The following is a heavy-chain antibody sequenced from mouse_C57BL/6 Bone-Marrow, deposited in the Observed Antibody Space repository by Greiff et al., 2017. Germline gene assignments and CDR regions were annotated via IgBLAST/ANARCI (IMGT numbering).Heavy chain of an antibody. Sequence: QVQLQQPGAELVKPGASVKMSCKASGYTFTSYWITWVKQRPGQGLEWIGDIYPGSGSTNYNEKFKSKATLTVDTSSSTAYMQLSSLTSYDSAVYYCARDDYVDWYFDVWGTGTTVTVSS. CDR3: ARDDYVDWYFDV. D-gene: IGHD2-4*01. CDR1: GYTFTSYW. CDR2: IYPGSGST. J-gene: IGHJ1*03. V-gene: IGHV1-55*01.